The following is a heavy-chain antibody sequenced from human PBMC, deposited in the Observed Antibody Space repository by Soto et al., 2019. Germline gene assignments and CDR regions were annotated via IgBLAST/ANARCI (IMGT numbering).Heavy chain of an antibody. V-gene: IGHV1-69*01. Sequence: QVQLVQSGAEVKKPGSSVKVSCKASGGTFSSQAISWVRQAPGQGLEWMGGMIPVFKATNYAQKFQGRATITADDSTSTAYMDLYSLRSEDTAVYYCARDVPLNYYDGTYSYYAMDVWGQGTTFTVSS. CDR1: GGTFSSQA. CDR2: MIPVFKAT. D-gene: IGHD3-22*01. CDR3: ARDVPLNYYDGTYSYYAMDV. J-gene: IGHJ6*02.